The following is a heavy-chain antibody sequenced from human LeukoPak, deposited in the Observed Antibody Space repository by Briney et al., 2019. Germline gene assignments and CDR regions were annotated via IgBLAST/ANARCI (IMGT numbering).Heavy chain of an antibody. J-gene: IGHJ4*02. CDR1: GFTFSSYA. D-gene: IGHD6-13*01. CDR3: AKSPPLAAAGDY. V-gene: IGHV3-23*01. Sequence: PGGSLRLSCAASGFTFSSYAMIGVRQAPGKGGEWVSAISGRCGSTYYADSVKGRFNISRDNSKNTLYLQMNSLRAEDTAVYYCAKSPPLAAAGDYWGQGTLVTVSS. CDR2: ISGRCGST.